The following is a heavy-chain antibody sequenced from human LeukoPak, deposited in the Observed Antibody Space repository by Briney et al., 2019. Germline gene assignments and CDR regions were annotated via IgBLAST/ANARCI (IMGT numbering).Heavy chain of an antibody. CDR1: GYTFTSYG. CDR2: ISAYSGNT. V-gene: IGHV1-18*01. Sequence: ASVNVSCKASGYTFTSYGISWVRQAPGQGLEWMGWISAYSGNTNYAQNLQGRVTMTTDTSTSTAYLELRSLRSDDTAMYYCARELHYDSSGRYRGGAFDIWGQGTMVTVSS. J-gene: IGHJ3*02. D-gene: IGHD3-22*01. CDR3: ARELHYDSSGRYRGGAFDI.